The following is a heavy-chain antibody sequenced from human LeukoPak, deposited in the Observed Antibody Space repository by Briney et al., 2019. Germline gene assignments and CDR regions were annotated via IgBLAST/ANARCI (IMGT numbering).Heavy chain of an antibody. Sequence: PGGSLRLSCAASGFTVSSNYMSWVRQAPGKGLEWVSYISSSGSTIYYADSVKGRFTISRDNAKNSLYLQMNSLRAEDTAVYYCARETKWELLPGSYYYYMDVWGKGTTVTISS. CDR3: ARETKWELLPGSYYYYMDV. V-gene: IGHV3-11*04. CDR2: ISSSGSTI. J-gene: IGHJ6*03. D-gene: IGHD1-26*01. CDR1: GFTVSSNY.